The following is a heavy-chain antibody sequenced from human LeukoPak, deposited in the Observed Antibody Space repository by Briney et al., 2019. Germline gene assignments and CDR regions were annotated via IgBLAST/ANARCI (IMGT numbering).Heavy chain of an antibody. CDR2: LYYNGTT. CDR3: ARDGEMGTIENYFDY. J-gene: IGHJ4*02. Sequence: PSETLSLTCTVSGGSISSSSYNWGWIRQPPGKGLEWIGTLYYNGTTHYNPSLKSRVTISVDTSKNQFSLKLSSVTAADTAVYYCARDGEMGTIENYFDYWGQGTLVTVSS. D-gene: IGHD5-24*01. V-gene: IGHV4-39*07. CDR1: GGSISSSSYN.